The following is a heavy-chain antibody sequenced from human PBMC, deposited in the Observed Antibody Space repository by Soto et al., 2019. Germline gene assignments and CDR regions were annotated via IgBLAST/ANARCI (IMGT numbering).Heavy chain of an antibody. V-gene: IGHV5-10-1*01. CDR2: IDPSDSYT. D-gene: IGHD6-19*01. J-gene: IGHJ5*02. Sequence: EVQLVQSGAEVKKPGESLRISCKGSGYSFTSYWISWVRQMPGKGLEWMGRIDPSDSYTNYSPSFQGHVTISADKSISTAYLQWSSLKASDTAMYYCARHAGDSSGWYSSVAVWFDPWGQGTLVTVSS. CDR1: GYSFTSYW. CDR3: ARHAGDSSGWYSSVAVWFDP.